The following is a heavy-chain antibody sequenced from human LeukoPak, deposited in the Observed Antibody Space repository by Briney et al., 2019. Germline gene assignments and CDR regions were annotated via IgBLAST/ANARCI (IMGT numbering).Heavy chain of an antibody. CDR3: ARNVGYYGSGSYYTEYNWFDP. Sequence: GESLKISCQGSGYSFTSYWIGWVRQMPGKGLEWMGIIYPGDSDTRYSPSFQGQVTISADKSISTAYLQWSSLKASDTAMYYCARNVGYYGSGSYYTEYNWFDPWGQGTLVTVSS. V-gene: IGHV5-51*01. CDR1: GYSFTSYW. D-gene: IGHD3-10*01. J-gene: IGHJ5*02. CDR2: IYPGDSDT.